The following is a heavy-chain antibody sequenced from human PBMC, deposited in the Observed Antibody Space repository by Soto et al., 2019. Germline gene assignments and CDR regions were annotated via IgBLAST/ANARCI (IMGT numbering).Heavy chain of an antibody. V-gene: IGHV1-18*01. CDR3: SRNRGSYALDY. CDR2: ISANNGNT. Sequence: QGQLVQSGAEVKKPGASVKVSCKAPGYTFTNYGISLVRHSPGQGLEWMGWISANNGNTNYEQKLQGRATMTTDTPTSTAYIGLRSLRSDATAVYYCSRNRGSYALDYWGQGTLVTVS. D-gene: IGHD1-26*01. CDR1: GYTFTNYG. J-gene: IGHJ4*02.